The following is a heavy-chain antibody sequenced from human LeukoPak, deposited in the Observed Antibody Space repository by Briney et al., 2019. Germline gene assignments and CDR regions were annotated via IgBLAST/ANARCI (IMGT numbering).Heavy chain of an antibody. CDR3: ARGYCSSTSCYRINWFDP. Sequence: SETLSLTCAVSGGSISSGGYSWSWIRQPPGKGLEWIGYIYHSGSTYYNPSLKSRVTIPVDRSKNQFSLKLSSVTAADTAVYYCARGYCSSTSCYRINWFDPWGQGTLVTVSS. D-gene: IGHD2-2*02. CDR1: GGSISSGGYS. J-gene: IGHJ5*02. CDR2: IYHSGST. V-gene: IGHV4-30-2*01.